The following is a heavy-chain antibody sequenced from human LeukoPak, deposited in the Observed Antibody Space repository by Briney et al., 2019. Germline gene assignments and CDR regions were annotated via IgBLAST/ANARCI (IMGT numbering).Heavy chain of an antibody. CDR1: GFTVSSNY. Sequence: GGSLRLSCAASGFTVSSNYMGWVRQAPGKGLEWVSVIYSGGSTYYADSVKGRFTISRDNSKNTLYLQMNSLRAEDTAVYYCAKGTYYYDSSGYYQTPNWYFDLWGRGTLVTVSS. J-gene: IGHJ2*01. CDR2: IYSGGST. CDR3: AKGTYYYDSSGYYQTPNWYFDL. V-gene: IGHV3-53*01. D-gene: IGHD3-22*01.